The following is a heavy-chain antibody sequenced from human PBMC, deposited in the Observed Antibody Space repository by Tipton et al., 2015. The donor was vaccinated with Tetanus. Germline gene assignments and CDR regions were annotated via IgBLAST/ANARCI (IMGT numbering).Heavy chain of an antibody. V-gene: IGHV4-61*05. CDR2: IYSSGGA. J-gene: IGHJ4*02. Sequence: TLSLTCTVSGASISSSDYYWGWIRQPPGKGLEWIGHIYSSGGARYNPSLKSRTTMSVDRSKSQFSLEVTSVTAADTAVYFCARGPLENEGYFDSWGQRILVTVTA. D-gene: IGHD1-1*01. CDR3: ARGPLENEGYFDS. CDR1: GASISSSDYY.